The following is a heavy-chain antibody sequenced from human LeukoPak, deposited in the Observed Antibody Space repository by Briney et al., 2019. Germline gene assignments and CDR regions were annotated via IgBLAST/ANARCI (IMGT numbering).Heavy chain of an antibody. CDR3: ARVPPYGDYRGDSQPADY. V-gene: IGHV3-7*03. CDR1: GFTFSSHW. Sequence: PGGSLRLSCAASGFTFSSHWMSWVRQAPGKGLEWVANIKQDGSEKYYVDSVKGRFTISRDNAKNSLYLQMNSLRAEDTAVYYCARVPPYGDYRGDSQPADYWGQGTLVTVSS. D-gene: IGHD4-17*01. J-gene: IGHJ4*02. CDR2: IKQDGSEK.